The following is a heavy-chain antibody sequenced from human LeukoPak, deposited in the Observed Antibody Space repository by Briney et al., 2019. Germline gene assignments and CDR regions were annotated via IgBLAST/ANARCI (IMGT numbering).Heavy chain of an antibody. J-gene: IGHJ4*02. V-gene: IGHV3-30*04. D-gene: IGHD3-10*01. CDR3: ARFGFGESPFDY. CDR2: ISYEGSNK. CDR1: GFTFSSYA. Sequence: GRSLRLSCAASGFTFSSYAMHWVRQAPGEGLEWVAVISYEGSNKYYADSVKGRFTISRDNSKNPLYLQMNSLRAEDTAVYYGARFGFGESPFDYWGQGTLVTVSS.